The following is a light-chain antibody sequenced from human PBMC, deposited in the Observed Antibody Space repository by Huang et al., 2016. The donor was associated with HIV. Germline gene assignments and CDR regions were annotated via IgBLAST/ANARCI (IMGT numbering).Light chain of an antibody. CDR3: QQYVSSPPA. CDR2: GAS. J-gene: IGKJ1*01. CDR1: QSVSSSY. V-gene: IGKV3-20*01. Sequence: EIVLTPSPGPLSLSPGERATLSCRDSQSVSSSYFAWYQQKPGQAPRLLLYGASSRATGIPDRFSGSGSGTDFTLTISRLEPEDFAVYYCQQYVSSPPAFGQGTKVEIK.